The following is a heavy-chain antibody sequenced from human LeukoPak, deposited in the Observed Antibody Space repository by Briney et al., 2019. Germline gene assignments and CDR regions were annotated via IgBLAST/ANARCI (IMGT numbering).Heavy chain of an antibody. V-gene: IGHV3-30-3*01. CDR2: ISYDGSNK. J-gene: IGHJ4*02. Sequence: GGSLRLSCAASGFTFSSYAMHWVRQAPGKGLDWVAVISYDGSNKYSADSVKGRFTISRDNSKNTLYLQMNSLRPEDTAVYYCARDPRTGHCSGGSCLGHYFDYWGQGTLVTVSS. CDR1: GFTFSSYA. CDR3: ARDPRTGHCSGGSCLGHYFDY. D-gene: IGHD2-15*01.